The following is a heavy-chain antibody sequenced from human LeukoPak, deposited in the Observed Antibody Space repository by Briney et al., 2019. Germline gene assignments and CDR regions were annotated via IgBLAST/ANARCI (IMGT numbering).Heavy chain of an antibody. D-gene: IGHD1-14*01. CDR2: ISSSSSTI. CDR3: ARDRGIAGTTGYYYMDV. Sequence: GSLRLSCAASGFTFSSYSMNWVRQAPGKGLEWVSYISSSSSTIYYADSVKGRFTISRDNAKNSLYLQMNSLRAEDTAVYYCARDRGIAGTTGYYYMDVWGKGTTVTVSS. V-gene: IGHV3-48*04. CDR1: GFTFSSYS. J-gene: IGHJ6*03.